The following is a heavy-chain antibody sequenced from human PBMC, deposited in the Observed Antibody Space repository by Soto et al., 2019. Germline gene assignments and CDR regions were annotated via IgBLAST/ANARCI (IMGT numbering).Heavy chain of an antibody. Sequence: EVQLLESGGGLVQPGGSLRLSCAASGFMFNNYAMSWVRQAPGKGLEWVSTGSVSGGTTYYANSLKGRFTISRDNSKKTVYLQMNRLRADDTAIYYCAKGLYYYNSSGYRLFDYWGQGTLVTVSS. CDR3: AKGLYYYNSSGYRLFDY. CDR1: GFMFNNYA. J-gene: IGHJ4*02. CDR2: GSVSGGTT. D-gene: IGHD3-22*01. V-gene: IGHV3-23*01.